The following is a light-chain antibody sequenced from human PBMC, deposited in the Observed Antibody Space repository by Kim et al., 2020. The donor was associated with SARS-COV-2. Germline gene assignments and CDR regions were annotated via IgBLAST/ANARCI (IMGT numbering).Light chain of an antibody. J-gene: IGLJ1*01. CDR1: KWGDKY. CDR3: QAWDSSTHNYV. V-gene: IGLV3-1*01. CDR2: QDN. Sequence: PEQTANIDCAGYKWGDKYVSCDQQKPGKSPVVVIYQDNQRPSGIPERFSGSNSGNTATLTISGTQAMDEADYYCQAWDSSTHNYVFGAGTKVTVL.